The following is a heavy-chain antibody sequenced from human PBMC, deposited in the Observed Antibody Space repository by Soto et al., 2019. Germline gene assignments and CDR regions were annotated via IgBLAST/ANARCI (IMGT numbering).Heavy chain of an antibody. CDR1: GFTISRYW. J-gene: IGHJ6*02. CDR2: IKQDGSEK. D-gene: IGHD3-22*01. CDR3: ARRDYYDSSGYYRSPYYYYYGMDV. Sequence: GAPLRLSCPASGFTISRYWMSWVSQAPGEGLEWVANIKQDGSEKYYVDSVKGRFTISRDNAKNSLYLQMNSLRAEDTAVYYCARRDYYDSSGYYRSPYYYYYGMDVWGHGT. V-gene: IGHV3-7*03.